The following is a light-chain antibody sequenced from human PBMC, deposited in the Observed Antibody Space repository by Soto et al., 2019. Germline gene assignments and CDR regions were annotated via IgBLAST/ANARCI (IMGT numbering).Light chain of an antibody. CDR2: EVS. CDR3: SSHNPIGTLQI. J-gene: IGLJ1*01. CDR1: SSDVGGYNY. V-gene: IGLV2-14*01. Sequence: QSALTQPASVSASPGQSITISCSGTSSDVGGYNYVSWYQQYPGKAPKLMIYEVSTRTSGVSNRFSGSKSGNTASLTISGLQAEDEADYYCSSHNPIGTLQIFGPGTKLTVL.